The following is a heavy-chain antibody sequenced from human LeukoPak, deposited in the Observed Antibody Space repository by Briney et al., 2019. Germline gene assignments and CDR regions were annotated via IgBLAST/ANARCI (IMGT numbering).Heavy chain of an antibody. CDR2: ISPYNDNT. V-gene: IGHV1-18*04. Sequence: ASVKVSCKASGYIFTRTGINWVRQAPGQGLEWMGWISPYNDNTKYAQKFQGRVTMTTDTSTTTAYMDLRSLRSDDTAVYYCARDRTYDYWGQGTLVTVSS. D-gene: IGHD1-14*01. CDR1: GYIFTRTG. J-gene: IGHJ4*02. CDR3: ARDRTYDY.